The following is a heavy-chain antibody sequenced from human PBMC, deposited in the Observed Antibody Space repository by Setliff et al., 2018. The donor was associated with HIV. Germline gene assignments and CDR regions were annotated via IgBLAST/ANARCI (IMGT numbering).Heavy chain of an antibody. D-gene: IGHD6-19*01. V-gene: IGHV6-1*01. J-gene: IGHJ4*02. CDR2: THYRSRWYS. CDR1: GDNVSSDRTA. Sequence: SQTLSLTCAISGDNVSSDRTAWNWIRQSPSRGLEWLGRTHYRSRWYSDYATFVKSRIAINPDTSKNQFSLQLNSVTPEDTAVYYCARGSYGSVLLWGQGTQVTVSS. CDR3: ARGSYGSVLL.